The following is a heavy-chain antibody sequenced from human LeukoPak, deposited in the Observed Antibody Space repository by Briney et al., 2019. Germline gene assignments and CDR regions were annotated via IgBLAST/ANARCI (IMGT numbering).Heavy chain of an antibody. D-gene: IGHD5-12*01. CDR1: GGSISSYY. CDR2: IYTSGST. CDR3: ARGDHRGSHLGWFDP. V-gene: IGHV4-4*07. J-gene: IGHJ5*02. Sequence: PSETLSLTCTVSGGSISSYYWSWIRQPAGKGLGWIGRIYTSGSTNYNPSLKSRVTMSVDTSKNQFSLKLSSVTAADTAVYYCARGDHRGSHLGWFDPWGQGTLVTVSS.